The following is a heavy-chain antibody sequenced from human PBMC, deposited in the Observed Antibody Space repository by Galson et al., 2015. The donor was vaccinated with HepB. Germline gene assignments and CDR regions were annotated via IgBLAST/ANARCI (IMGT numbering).Heavy chain of an antibody. J-gene: IGHJ4*02. CDR1: GFTFSDYY. CDR3: ARDGSGWYIPHFDY. Sequence: LRLSCAASGFTFSDYYWSWIRQPPGKGLEWIGEINHSGSANYSPSLKSRVTISIDTSKNQFSLKLNSVTAADTAVYYCARDGSGWYIPHFDYWGQGSLVTVSS. CDR2: INHSGSA. D-gene: IGHD6-19*01. V-gene: IGHV4-34*01.